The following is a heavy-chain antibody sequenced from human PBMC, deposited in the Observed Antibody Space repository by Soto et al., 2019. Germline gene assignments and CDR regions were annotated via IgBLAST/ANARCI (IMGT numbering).Heavy chain of an antibody. Sequence: ASVKVSCKASGYTLTSYYMHWVRQAPGQGLEWMGIINPSGGSTSYAQKFQGRVTMTRDTSTSTVYMELSSLRSEDTAVYYCARDIYAARVPPVWGQGTTVTVSS. J-gene: IGHJ6*02. CDR2: INPSGGST. D-gene: IGHD6-25*01. CDR1: GYTLTSYY. CDR3: ARDIYAARVPPV. V-gene: IGHV1-46*01.